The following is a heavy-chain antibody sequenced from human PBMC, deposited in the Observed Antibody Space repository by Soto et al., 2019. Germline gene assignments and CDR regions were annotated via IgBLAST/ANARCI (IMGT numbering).Heavy chain of an antibody. Sequence: PSETLSLTCTVTGGTLSCYYWTWIRQSAGGGLEWIGRIYSSGSTNYNPSLKSRVTISLDTSMSHFSLRLRSVSAADTAVYYCARGQRFSDRFDPWGQGTLVTVSS. V-gene: IGHV4-4*07. D-gene: IGHD3-3*01. CDR2: IYSSGST. CDR3: ARGQRFSDRFDP. J-gene: IGHJ5*02. CDR1: GGTLSCYY.